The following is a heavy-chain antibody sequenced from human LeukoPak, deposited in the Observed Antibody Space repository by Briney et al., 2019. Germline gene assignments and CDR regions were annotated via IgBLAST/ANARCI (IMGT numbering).Heavy chain of an antibody. CDR1: GGSFSGYY. CDR2: INHSGST. D-gene: IGHD6-19*01. Sequence: SETLSLTCAVYGGSFSGYYWSWIRQPPGKGLEWIGEINHSGSTNYNPSLESRVTISVDTSKNQFSLKLSSVTAADTAVYYCARRWLVLRYFQHWGQGTLVTVSS. J-gene: IGHJ1*01. CDR3: ARRWLVLRYFQH. V-gene: IGHV4-34*01.